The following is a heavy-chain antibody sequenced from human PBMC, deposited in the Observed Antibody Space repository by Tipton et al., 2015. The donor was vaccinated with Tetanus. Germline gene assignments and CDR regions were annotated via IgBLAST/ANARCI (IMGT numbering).Heavy chain of an antibody. D-gene: IGHD3-10*01. CDR3: ARGDGYYFGSENYRYSFDY. V-gene: IGHV1-18*01. J-gene: IGHJ4*02. CDR2: ISPYNGNT. Sequence: QVQLVQSGAEVKKPGTSVTVSCKSSGYTFTSYGITWVRQAPGQGLEWMGWISPYNGNTNYEQKLQGRVTMTADTSTSTAYMELRSLKSDDTAVYYCARGDGYYFGSENYRYSFDYWGQGTLVTVSS. CDR1: GYTFTSYG.